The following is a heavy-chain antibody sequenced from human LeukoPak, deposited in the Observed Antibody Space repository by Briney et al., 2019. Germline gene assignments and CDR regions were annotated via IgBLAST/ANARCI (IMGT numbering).Heavy chain of an antibody. Sequence: SETLSPTCTVSGGSISSYYWSWIRQPPGKGLEWIGYIYYSGSTNYNPSLKSRVTISVDTSKNQFSLKLSSVTAADTAVYYCARGTMIVLFDYWGQGTLVTVSS. CDR3: ARGTMIVLFDY. J-gene: IGHJ4*02. CDR1: GGSISSYY. D-gene: IGHD3-22*01. CDR2: IYYSGST. V-gene: IGHV4-59*01.